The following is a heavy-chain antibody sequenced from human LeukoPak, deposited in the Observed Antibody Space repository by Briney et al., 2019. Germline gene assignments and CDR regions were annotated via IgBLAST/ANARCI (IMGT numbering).Heavy chain of an antibody. Sequence: GGSLRLSCAASGFTFSSYEMNWVRQAPGKGLEWVSYISSSGSTIYYADSVKGRFTISRDNAKNSLYLQMNSLRAEDTAVHYCATYCSGGSCYRNSFDYWGQGTLVTVSS. J-gene: IGHJ4*02. V-gene: IGHV3-48*03. CDR1: GFTFSSYE. CDR3: ATYCSGGSCYRNSFDY. CDR2: ISSSGSTI. D-gene: IGHD2-15*01.